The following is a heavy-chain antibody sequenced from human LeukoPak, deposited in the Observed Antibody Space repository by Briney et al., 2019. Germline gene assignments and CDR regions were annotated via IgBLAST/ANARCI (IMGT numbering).Heavy chain of an antibody. CDR3: AKRESGSYRN. CDR2: ISNSGGST. Sequence: GGSLRLSCAASGFTFGNHAMNWVRQAPGKGLEWVSDISNSGGSTDYADSVKGRFTISRDNSKDTLYLQMNSLRVEDTAVYYCAKRESGSYRNWGQGTLVSVSS. D-gene: IGHD3-10*01. J-gene: IGHJ4*02. CDR1: GFTFGNHA. V-gene: IGHV3-23*01.